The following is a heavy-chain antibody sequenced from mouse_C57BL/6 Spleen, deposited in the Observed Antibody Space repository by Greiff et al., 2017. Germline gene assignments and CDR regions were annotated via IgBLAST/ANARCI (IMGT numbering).Heavy chain of an antibody. J-gene: IGHJ2*01. V-gene: IGHV5-9*01. CDR1: GFTFSSYT. CDR2: ISGGGGNT. Sequence: EVKLVESGGGLVKPGGSLKLSCAASGFTFSSYTMSWVRQTPEKRLAWVATISGGGGNTYYPDSVKGRFTSSRDNAKNSLYLQMSSLSSEDTALYYCARHGSYVDYFDYWGQGTTRTVSS. D-gene: IGHD1-1*02. CDR3: ARHGSYVDYFDY.